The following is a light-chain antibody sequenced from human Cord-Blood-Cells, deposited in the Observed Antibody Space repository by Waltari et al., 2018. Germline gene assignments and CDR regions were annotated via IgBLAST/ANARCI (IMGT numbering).Light chain of an antibody. V-gene: IGLV2-14*01. CDR2: DVS. J-gene: IGLJ2*01. CDR1: SSDVGGYNY. CDR3: SSYASSSSVV. Sequence: QSALTQPASVSGSPGQSITISCTGTSSDVGGYNYVSWYQQHPGKAPKLLIYDVSNRPSGVSNRFFGSKACNTASLTISGLQAEDEADYYCSSYASSSSVVFGGGTKLTVL.